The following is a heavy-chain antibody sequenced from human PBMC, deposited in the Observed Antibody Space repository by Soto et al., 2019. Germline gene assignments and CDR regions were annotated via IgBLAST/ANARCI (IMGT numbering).Heavy chain of an antibody. CDR2: IWYDGSKK. Sequence: HVQLVESGGGVVQPGRSLRLSCAASGFSFNSYGMHWVRQAPGKGLEWVAVIWYDGSKKYYADSVKGRFTITRDNSKNRLYLQMNSLRAEDTAVYYCARGLGLDAFDIWGQGTMVTVSS. V-gene: IGHV3-33*01. D-gene: IGHD7-27*01. J-gene: IGHJ3*02. CDR1: GFSFNSYG. CDR3: ARGLGLDAFDI.